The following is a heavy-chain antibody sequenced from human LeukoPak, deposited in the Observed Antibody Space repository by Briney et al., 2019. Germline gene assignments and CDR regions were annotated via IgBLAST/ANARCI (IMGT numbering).Heavy chain of an antibody. J-gene: IGHJ5*02. Sequence: SQTLSLTCAVSGGSISSGGYSWSWIRQPPGKGLEWIGYIYRSGSTYYNPSLKSRVTISVDRSKNQFSLKLSSVTAADTAVYYCARARSATGTENWFDPWGQGTLVTVSS. CDR2: IYRSGST. D-gene: IGHD6-13*01. V-gene: IGHV4-30-2*01. CDR1: GGSISSGGYS. CDR3: ARARSATGTENWFDP.